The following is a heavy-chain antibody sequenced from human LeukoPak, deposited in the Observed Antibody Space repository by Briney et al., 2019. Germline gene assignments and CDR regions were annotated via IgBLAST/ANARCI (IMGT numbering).Heavy chain of an antibody. D-gene: IGHD6-13*01. J-gene: IGHJ4*02. Sequence: PSETLYLTCSVSGGSIGTNFWSWIRQVPGNGLESIGYRSYSGSTNYNPSLKSRVSISIDTSKNQFSLELNSVTAADTAVYYCARSDTHHIHSSSWHFDYWGQGTLVTVSS. CDR3: ARSDTHHIHSSSWHFDY. CDR2: RSYSGST. CDR1: GGSIGTNF. V-gene: IGHV4-59*01.